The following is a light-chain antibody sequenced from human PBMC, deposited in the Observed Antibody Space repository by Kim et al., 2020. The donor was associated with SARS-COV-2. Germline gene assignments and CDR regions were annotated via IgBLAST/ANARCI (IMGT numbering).Light chain of an antibody. V-gene: IGKV1-39*01. Sequence: ASVGDRVTIACRASQSISSHLNWYHQKPGRAPKLLIYAASTLQGGVPSRFSGSGSETDFTLTISSLQPEDFGTYFCQQSYITPFTFGPGTKVDIK. CDR3: QQSYITPFT. J-gene: IGKJ3*01. CDR2: AAS. CDR1: QSISSH.